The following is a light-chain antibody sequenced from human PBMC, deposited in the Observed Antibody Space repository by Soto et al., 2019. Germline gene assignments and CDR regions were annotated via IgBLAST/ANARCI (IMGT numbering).Light chain of an antibody. Sequence: DIQMTQAPSSVSASGGDRVTITCRASQGISNWLAWYQQKPWKATKLLIYAASTLQSGVPSRVSGSGSGTDFTLTISSLQPEDFATYYCQQADSFPITFGQGTRLEIK. V-gene: IGKV1D-12*01. CDR3: QQADSFPIT. J-gene: IGKJ5*01. CDR2: AAS. CDR1: QGISNW.